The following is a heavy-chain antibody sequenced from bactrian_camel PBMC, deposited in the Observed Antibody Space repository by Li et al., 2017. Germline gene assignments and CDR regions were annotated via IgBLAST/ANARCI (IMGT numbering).Heavy chain of an antibody. CDR3: VSLDSLRVLGY. CDR2: IAPDRT. J-gene: IGHJ6*01. Sequence: QLVESGGGLVQAGGSLRLSCRASGFGVNYYFSHYCLGWFRQAPGTEREGVAVIAPDRTSYADSVKGRFTIAKDSAKNLLYLQMDNLKFEDTAMYYCVSLDSLRVLGYWGQGTQVTVS. V-gene: IGHV3S42*01. CDR1: GFGVNYYFSHYC. D-gene: IGHD1*01.